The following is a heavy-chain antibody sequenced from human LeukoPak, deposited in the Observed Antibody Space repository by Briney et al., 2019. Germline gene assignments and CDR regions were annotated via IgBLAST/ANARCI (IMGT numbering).Heavy chain of an antibody. CDR1: GGSISSSSYY. CDR3: ARHLTKVYDSSGYEDY. Sequence: PSETLSLTCTVSGGSISSSSYYWGWIRQPPGKGLEWIGSIYYSGSTSYNPSLKSRVTISVDTSKNQFSLKLSSVTAADTAVYYCARHLTKVYDSSGYEDYWGQGTLVTVSS. V-gene: IGHV4-39*01. J-gene: IGHJ4*02. CDR2: IYYSGST. D-gene: IGHD3-22*01.